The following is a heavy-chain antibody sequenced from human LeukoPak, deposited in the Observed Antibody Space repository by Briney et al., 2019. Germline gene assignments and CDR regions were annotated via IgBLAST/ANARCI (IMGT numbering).Heavy chain of an antibody. V-gene: IGHV1-69*04. Sequence: PRASVKVSCKASGGTFSSYAISWVRQAPGQGLEWMGRIIPILGIANYAQKFQGRVTMTRDTSTSTVYMELSSLRSEDTAVYYCARGVPSFYGVLDYWGQGTLVTVSS. CDR1: GGTFSSYA. CDR3: ARGVPSFYGVLDY. J-gene: IGHJ4*02. CDR2: IIPILGIA. D-gene: IGHD3-16*02.